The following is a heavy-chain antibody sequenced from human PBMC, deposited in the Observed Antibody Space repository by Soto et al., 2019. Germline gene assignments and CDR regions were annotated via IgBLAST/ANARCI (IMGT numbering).Heavy chain of an antibody. J-gene: IGHJ6*02. Sequence: EVQLLESGGGLVQPGGSLRLSCAASGFTFSSYAMSWVRQAPGKGLEWVSAISGSGGSTYYADSVKGRFTISRDNSKNTLYLQRNSLRAEDTAVYYCAGGDYVYYYYGMDVWGQGTTVTVSS. D-gene: IGHD4-17*01. CDR3: AGGDYVYYYYGMDV. CDR1: GFTFSSYA. V-gene: IGHV3-23*01. CDR2: ISGSGGST.